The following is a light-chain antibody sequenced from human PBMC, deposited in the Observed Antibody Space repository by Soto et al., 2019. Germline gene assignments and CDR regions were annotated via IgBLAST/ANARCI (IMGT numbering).Light chain of an antibody. CDR1: ENVRTF. V-gene: IGKV3-11*01. Sequence: ECVLTQAPATLSLSPGERATLSCRASENVRTFVDWYQQKPGQAPRLLIYGASNRATGIPARFSGSGSGTDFTLTISNLEPEDFAVYYCQQHSHWPPWTFGQGTKVDIK. CDR3: QQHSHWPPWT. CDR2: GAS. J-gene: IGKJ1*01.